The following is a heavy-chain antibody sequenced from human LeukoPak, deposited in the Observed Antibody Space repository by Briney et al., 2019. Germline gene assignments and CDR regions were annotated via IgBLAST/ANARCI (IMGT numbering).Heavy chain of an antibody. CDR1: GYTFTSYG. CDR3: ASPRIAAAGIYGMDV. D-gene: IGHD6-13*01. CDR2: ISAYNGNT. J-gene: IGHJ6*02. Sequence: ASVKVSCKASGYTFTSYGISWVRHAPGPGLEWMGWISAYNGNTNYAQKLQGRVTMTTDTSTSTAYMELRSLRSDDTAVYYCASPRIAAAGIYGMDVWGQGTTVTVSS. V-gene: IGHV1-18*01.